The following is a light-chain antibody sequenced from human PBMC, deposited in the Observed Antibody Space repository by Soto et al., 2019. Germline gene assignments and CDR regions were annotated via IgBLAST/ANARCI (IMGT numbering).Light chain of an antibody. V-gene: IGLV2-8*01. CDR2: EVS. Sequence: QSALTQRPSASGSPEQSVTISCTGTSSDVGAYNYVSWYQQHPGKAPKLMIYEVSKRPSGVPNRFSGSKSGNTASLTVSGLQAEDEADYYCSSYGGSNNVLFGGGTKLTVL. CDR3: SSYGGSNNVL. CDR1: SSDVGAYNY. J-gene: IGLJ2*01.